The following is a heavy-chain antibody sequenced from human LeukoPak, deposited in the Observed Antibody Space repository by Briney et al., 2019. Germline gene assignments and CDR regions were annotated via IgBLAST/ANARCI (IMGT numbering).Heavy chain of an antibody. J-gene: IGHJ4*02. CDR3: ARQYRYYYSSGTSWPPDY. V-gene: IGHV4-39*01. D-gene: IGHD3-10*01. CDR2: IYYSGST. Sequence: PSETLSLTCTVSGGSISSSTYHWGWIRQPPGKGLEWIGTIYYSGSTYYNPSLKSRVTISVDTSKNQFSLKLSSVTAADTAVYYCARQYRYYYSSGTSWPPDYWGQGTLVTVSS. CDR1: GGSISSSTYH.